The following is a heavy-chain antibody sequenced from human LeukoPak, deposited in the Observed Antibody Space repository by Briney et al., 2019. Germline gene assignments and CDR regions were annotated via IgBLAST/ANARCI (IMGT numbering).Heavy chain of an antibody. D-gene: IGHD2-2*01. J-gene: IGHJ6*03. Sequence: KAGGSLRLSCAASGFTFTDYYMSWIRQAPGKGLEWVSYITNSGTTIYYADSVKGRFTISRDNAKNSLYLQMNSLRAEDTAVYYCARSKVVVPAARPLYYYYMDVWGKGTTVTVSS. CDR2: ITNSGTTI. CDR3: ARSKVVVPAARPLYYYYMDV. V-gene: IGHV3-11*01. CDR1: GFTFTDYY.